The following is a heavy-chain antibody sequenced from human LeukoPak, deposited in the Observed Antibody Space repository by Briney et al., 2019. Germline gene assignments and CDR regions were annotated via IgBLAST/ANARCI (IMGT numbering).Heavy chain of an antibody. CDR3: AKTRYSGYDWKRAFDY. V-gene: IGHV3-30*18. CDR2: ISYDGSNK. CDR1: GFTFSSYG. Sequence: GGSLRLSCAASGFTFSSYGMHWVRQAPGKGLEWVAVISYDGSNKYYADSVKGRFTISRDNSKNTPYLQMNSLRAEDTAVHYCAKTRYSGYDWKRAFDYWGQGTLVTVSS. J-gene: IGHJ4*02. D-gene: IGHD5-12*01.